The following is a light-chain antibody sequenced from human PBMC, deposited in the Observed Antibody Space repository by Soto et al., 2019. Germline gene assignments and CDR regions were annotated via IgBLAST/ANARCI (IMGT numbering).Light chain of an antibody. CDR3: PQYYSYPRT. V-gene: IGKV1-8*01. CDR1: QGISSY. Sequence: AIRMTQSPSSLSASTGDRVTITCRASQGISSYLAWYQQKPGKAPKLLIYAASTLQSGVPSRFSGSGSGTDFTLTISCLQSEDFATYYCPQYYSYPRTFGPGTKVDIK. CDR2: AAS. J-gene: IGKJ3*01.